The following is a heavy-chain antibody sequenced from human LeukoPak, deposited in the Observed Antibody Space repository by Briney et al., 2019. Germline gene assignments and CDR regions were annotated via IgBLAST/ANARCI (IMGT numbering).Heavy chain of an antibody. J-gene: IGHJ3*02. Sequence: ASVKVTCKASGYTFTSYGISWVRQAPGQGLGWMGWISAYNGNTNYAQKLQGRVTMTTDTSTSTAYMELRSLRSDDTAVYYCVTYYYDSSGRDDAFDIWGQGTMVTVSS. CDR1: GYTFTSYG. D-gene: IGHD3-22*01. V-gene: IGHV1-18*01. CDR3: VTYYYDSSGRDDAFDI. CDR2: ISAYNGNT.